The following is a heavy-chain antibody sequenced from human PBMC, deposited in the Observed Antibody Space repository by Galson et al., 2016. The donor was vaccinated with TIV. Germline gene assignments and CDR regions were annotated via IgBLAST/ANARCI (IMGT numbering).Heavy chain of an antibody. CDR3: AKEGYSYRLS. V-gene: IGHV4-4*07. CDR1: GGSVTSSH. Sequence: ETLSLTCTVSGGSVTSSHWSWIRQPAGKGLEWIGRVYPSGNTNYSPSLKSRVTVSLDTSKNQFSLNLMSVTAADTAVYYCAKEGYSYRLSWGQGILVTVSS. D-gene: IGHD5-18*01. CDR2: VYPSGNT. J-gene: IGHJ4*02.